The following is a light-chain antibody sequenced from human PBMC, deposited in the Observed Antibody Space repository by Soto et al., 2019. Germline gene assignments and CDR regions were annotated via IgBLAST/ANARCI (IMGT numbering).Light chain of an antibody. J-gene: IGKJ1*01. CDR3: HQYDSWT. CDR2: GAS. CDR1: QSVSSN. Sequence: EIVMTQSPATLSVSLGERATLSCRASQSVSSNLAWYQLKPGQAPRLLIYGASSRATGIPDRFSGSGSGTDFTLTISRLEPEDFAVYYCHQYDSWTFGQGTKVDIK. V-gene: IGKV3D-15*01.